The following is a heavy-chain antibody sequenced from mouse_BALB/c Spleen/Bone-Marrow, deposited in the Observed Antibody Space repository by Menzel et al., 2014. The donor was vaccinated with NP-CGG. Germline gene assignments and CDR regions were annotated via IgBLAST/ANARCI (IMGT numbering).Heavy chain of an antibody. V-gene: IGHV3-5*02. CDR1: GISVTTGNYR. Sequence: EVQVVESGPGLVKPSQTVSLTCTVTGISVTTGNYRWSWIRQFPGNKLEWIGFIYYSGSITYNPSLTSLTTITRDTSKNQFFLEMNSLTAEDTATYYCARDVTTATENYLGYWGQGSTLTVSS. CDR3: ARDVTTATENYLGY. J-gene: IGHJ2*01. CDR2: IYYSGSI. D-gene: IGHD1-2*01.